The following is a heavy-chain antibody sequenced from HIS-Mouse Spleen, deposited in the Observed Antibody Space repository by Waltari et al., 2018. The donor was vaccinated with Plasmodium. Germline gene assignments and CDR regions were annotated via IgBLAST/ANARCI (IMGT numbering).Heavy chain of an antibody. CDR1: GGSISSSSYY. CDR2: IYYSGST. J-gene: IGHJ3*02. Sequence: QLQLQESGPGLVKPSETLSLTCTVSGGSISSSSYYWGWIRQPPGKGLEWIGSIYYSGSTYYNPSLKSRVTISVDTSKNQFSLKLSSVTAADTAVYYCARAGSAFLMAFDIWGQGTMVTVSS. CDR3: ARAGSAFLMAFDI. V-gene: IGHV4-39*07. D-gene: IGHD3-10*01.